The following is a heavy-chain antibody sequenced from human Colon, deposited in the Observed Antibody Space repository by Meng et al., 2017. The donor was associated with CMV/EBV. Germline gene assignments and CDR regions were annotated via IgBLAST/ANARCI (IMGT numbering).Heavy chain of an antibody. CDR3: ARDLWSGSSDYFDY. CDR1: GSTLTGFY. CDR2: INPKSGDT. V-gene: IGHV1-2*02. J-gene: IGHJ4*02. Sequence: GAEVTKPGASVKVSCKASGSTLTGFYKQWVRQAPGQGLEWMGWINPKSGDTIYEQKFQGRVTMTRDTSISTVYMDLNSLRSDDTAVYFCARDLWSGSSDYFDYWGQGTLVTVSS. D-gene: IGHD3-3*01.